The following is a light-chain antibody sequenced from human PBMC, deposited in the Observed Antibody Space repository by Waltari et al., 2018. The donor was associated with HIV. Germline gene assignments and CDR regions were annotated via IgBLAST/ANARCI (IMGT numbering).Light chain of an antibody. CDR3: CSYSSSGTVL. CDR1: SYDVGGFNY. Sequence: HSVLTQPASMSGSLGQSITISCLGSSYDVGGFNYVSWYQQSPDKAPRLVIYDVSNRPSGVSGRFSGSKSGSAASLTISGLQPEDEADYYCCSYSSSGTVLFGGGTRLTVL. V-gene: IGLV2-14*03. CDR2: DVS. J-gene: IGLJ2*01.